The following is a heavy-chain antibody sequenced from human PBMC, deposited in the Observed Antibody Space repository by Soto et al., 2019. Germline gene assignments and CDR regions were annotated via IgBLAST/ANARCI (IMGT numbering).Heavy chain of an antibody. CDR3: ARRGGGDSLFDS. V-gene: IGHV4-39*01. Sequence: QLHLQESGPGLVKPSETLSLTCTVSGDSFSTSNYYWGWIRQPPGKGLGWIGNIFYGGGTGVTYYPPPLRSRVIISVDTSKNQFSLKLRSITAADTAFYFCARRGGGDSLFDSWGQGKLVTVSS. CDR2: IFYGGGTGVT. CDR1: GDSFSTSNYY. D-gene: IGHD4-17*01. J-gene: IGHJ4*02.